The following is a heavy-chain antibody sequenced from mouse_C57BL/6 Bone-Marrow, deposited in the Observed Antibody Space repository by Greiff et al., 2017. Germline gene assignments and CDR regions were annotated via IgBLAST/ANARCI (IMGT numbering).Heavy chain of an antibody. CDR3: ARSGDDYDGVDY. J-gene: IGHJ2*01. CDR2: INPSSGYT. CDR1: GYTFTSYT. D-gene: IGHD2-4*01. V-gene: IGHV1-4*01. Sequence: QVHVKQSGAELARPGASVKMSCKASGYTFTSYTMHWVKQRPGQGLEWIGYINPSSGYTKYNQKFKDKATLTADKSSSTAYMQLSSLTSEDSAVYYCARSGDDYDGVDYWAKAPLSQSPQ.